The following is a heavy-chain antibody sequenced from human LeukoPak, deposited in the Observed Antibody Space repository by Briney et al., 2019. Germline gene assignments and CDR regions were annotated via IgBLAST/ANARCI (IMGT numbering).Heavy chain of an antibody. J-gene: IGHJ4*02. CDR3: ARDDFGDYVLY. CDR1: GFTFSSYW. D-gene: IGHD4-17*01. Sequence: GGSLILSCAASGFTFSSYWMSWVRQAPGKGLEWVANINQDGSVKSYVDSVEGRFTISRDNAKKSLYLQMGSLRAEDTAVYYCARDDFGDYVLYWGQGTLVTVSS. V-gene: IGHV3-7*05. CDR2: INQDGSVK.